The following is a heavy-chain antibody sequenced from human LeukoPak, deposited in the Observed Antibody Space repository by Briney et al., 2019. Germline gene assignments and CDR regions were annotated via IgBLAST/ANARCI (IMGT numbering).Heavy chain of an antibody. D-gene: IGHD6-19*01. CDR2: ISSGTSAI. CDR3: VRDQGSGSGWFDY. CDR1: GFTFSSYS. J-gene: IGHJ4*02. V-gene: IGHV3-48*04. Sequence: GGSLRLSCAASGFTFSSYSMNWVRQAPGKGLEWVSYISSGTSAIYYADSVKGRFTISRDNAKNSLYLQMNSLRAEDTAVYYCVRDQGSGSGWFDYWGQGTLVTVSS.